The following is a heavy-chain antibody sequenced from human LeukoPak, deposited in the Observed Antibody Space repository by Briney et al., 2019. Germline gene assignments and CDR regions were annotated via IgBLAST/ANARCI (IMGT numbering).Heavy chain of an antibody. CDR2: IYYSGST. Sequence: PSETLSLTCTVSGGSISSYYWSWIRQPPGKGLEWIGYIYYSGSTNYNPSLKSRVTISVDTSKNQFSLKLSSVTAADTAVYYCARGGLELPFDPWGQGTLVTVSS. D-gene: IGHD1-7*01. J-gene: IGHJ5*02. CDR1: GGSISSYY. V-gene: IGHV4-59*01. CDR3: ARGGLELPFDP.